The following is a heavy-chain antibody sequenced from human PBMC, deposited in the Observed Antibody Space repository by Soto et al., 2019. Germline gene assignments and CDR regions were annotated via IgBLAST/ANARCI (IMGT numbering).Heavy chain of an antibody. D-gene: IGHD3-22*01. Sequence: GASLKVSCKASGGTFSSYAISWVRQAPGQGLAWMGGITPIFGTANYAQKFQGRVTITADESTSTAYMELSSLRSEDTAVYYCARDKGYYDSSGYSGGALHAFDIWGQGTMVTVSS. V-gene: IGHV1-69*13. CDR2: ITPIFGTA. J-gene: IGHJ3*02. CDR1: GGTFSSYA. CDR3: ARDKGYYDSSGYSGGALHAFDI.